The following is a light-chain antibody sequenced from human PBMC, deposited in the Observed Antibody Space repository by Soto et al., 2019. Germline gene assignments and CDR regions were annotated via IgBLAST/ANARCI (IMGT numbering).Light chain of an antibody. CDR3: QQYGSSPASFT. CDR2: GAS. V-gene: IGKV3-15*01. Sequence: EIVLTQSPATLSVSLGDSATLSCRASQSVSLSLAWFQMRPGQPPRLLIYGASTRATDIPARFSGSGSGTDFTLTISSLQSEDFAVYYCQQYGSSPASFTFGPGTKVEIK. CDR1: QSVSLS. J-gene: IGKJ3*01.